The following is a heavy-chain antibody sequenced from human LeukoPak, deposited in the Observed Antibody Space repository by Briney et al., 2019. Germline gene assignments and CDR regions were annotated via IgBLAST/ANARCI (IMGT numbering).Heavy chain of an antibody. Sequence: RAGGSLRLSCAASGFTFSSYSMNWVRQAPGKGLEWVSSISTSSSYIYYADSVKGRFTISRDNAKNSLYLQMNSLGAEDTAVYYCARAYSPPQWSPFDYWGQGTLVTVSS. J-gene: IGHJ4*02. V-gene: IGHV3-21*04. CDR2: ISTSSSYI. CDR3: ARAYSPPQWSPFDY. D-gene: IGHD6-13*01. CDR1: GFTFSSYS.